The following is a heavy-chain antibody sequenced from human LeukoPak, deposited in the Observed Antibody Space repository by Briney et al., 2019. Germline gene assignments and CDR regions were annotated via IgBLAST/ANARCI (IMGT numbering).Heavy chain of an antibody. V-gene: IGHV4-30-4*01. J-gene: IGHJ3*02. CDR1: DGSISSGDYY. CDR2: IYYSGST. CDR3: AREAYCGGDCYAFDI. D-gene: IGHD2-21*02. Sequence: SETLSLTCTVSDGSISSGDYYWSWIRQPPGKGLEWIGYIYYSGSTYYNPSLKSRVTISVDTSKHQFSLKLSSVTAADTAVYYCAREAYCGGDCYAFDIWGQGTMVTVSS.